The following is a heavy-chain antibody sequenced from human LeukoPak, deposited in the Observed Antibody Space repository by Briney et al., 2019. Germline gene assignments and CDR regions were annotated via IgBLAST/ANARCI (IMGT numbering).Heavy chain of an antibody. D-gene: IGHD3-22*01. CDR2: INPNSGGT. CDR1: GYTFTGYS. CDR3: ARGRNQLTHSDYSSGAQRIFDY. J-gene: IGHJ4*02. Sequence: GASVKFSCNASGYTFTGYSMHWVRQATGQGLDWMGRINPNSGGTNYAQKFQGGVTMTRDTSISTAYMELSRLRSDDTAVYYCARGRNQLTHSDYSSGAQRIFDYWGQGTLVTVPS. V-gene: IGHV1-2*06.